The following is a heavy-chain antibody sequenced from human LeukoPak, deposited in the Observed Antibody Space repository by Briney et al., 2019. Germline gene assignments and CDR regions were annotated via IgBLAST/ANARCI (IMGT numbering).Heavy chain of an antibody. Sequence: GASVKISCKTSGYIFTDYYIHWVRQAPGQGLEWMAWINPVTRATNYAQKFQDRVTLTRDTSISTVYMALNGLTSDDTAIYYCAREGSGYDYYYFDYWGQGTLVTVSS. V-gene: IGHV1-2*02. CDR1: GYIFTDYY. J-gene: IGHJ4*02. CDR3: AREGSGYDYYYFDY. CDR2: INPVTRAT. D-gene: IGHD5-12*01.